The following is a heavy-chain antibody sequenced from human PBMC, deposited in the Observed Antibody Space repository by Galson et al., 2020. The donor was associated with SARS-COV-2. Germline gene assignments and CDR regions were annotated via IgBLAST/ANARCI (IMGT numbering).Heavy chain of an antibody. Sequence: ASVKVSCKASGYTFTGYYMHWVRQAPGQGLEWMGWINPNSGGTNYAQKFQGRVTMTRDTSISTAYMELSRLRSDDTAVYYCARMAGTTYYYYYGMDVWGQGTTVTVSS. CDR3: ARMAGTTYYYYYGMDV. V-gene: IGHV1-2*02. CDR1: GYTFTGYY. J-gene: IGHJ6*02. D-gene: IGHD1-7*01. CDR2: INPNSGGT.